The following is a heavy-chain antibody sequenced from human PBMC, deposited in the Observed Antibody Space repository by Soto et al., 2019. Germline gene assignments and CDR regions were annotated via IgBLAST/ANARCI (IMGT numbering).Heavy chain of an antibody. V-gene: IGHV3-30*18. CDR3: AKRMVRGVIRYYGMDV. D-gene: IGHD3-10*01. CDR1: GFTFSSYG. J-gene: IGHJ6*02. CDR2: ISYDGSNK. Sequence: GSLILSCAASGFTFSSYGMHWVRQAPGKGLEWVAVISYDGSNKYYADSVKGRFTISRDNSKNTLYLQMNSLRAEDTAVYYCAKRMVRGVIRYYGMDVWGQGTTVTVSS.